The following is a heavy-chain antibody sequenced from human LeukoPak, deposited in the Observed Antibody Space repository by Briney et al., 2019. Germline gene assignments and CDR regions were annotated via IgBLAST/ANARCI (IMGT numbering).Heavy chain of an antibody. D-gene: IGHD2-2*01. CDR3: ARARPGLYYYYYMDV. Sequence: SVKVSCKASGGTFSSYAISRVRQAPGQGLEWMGGIIPIFGTANYAQKFQGRVTITTDESTSTAYMELSSLRSEDTAVYYCARARPGLYYYYYMDVWGKGTTVTVSS. CDR1: GGTFSSYA. J-gene: IGHJ6*03. V-gene: IGHV1-69*05. CDR2: IIPIFGTA.